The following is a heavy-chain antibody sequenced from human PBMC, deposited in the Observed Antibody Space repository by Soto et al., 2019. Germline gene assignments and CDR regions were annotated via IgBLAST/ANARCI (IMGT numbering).Heavy chain of an antibody. CDR3: AREGDGYTREFDY. CDR1: GGTFSSYA. Sequence: SVKVSCKASGGTFSSYAISWVRQAPGQGLEWMGGIIPIFGTANYAQKFQGRVTITADESTSTAYMELSSLRSEDTAVYYCAREGDGYTREFDYWGQGTLVTVSS. CDR2: IIPIFGTA. J-gene: IGHJ4*02. D-gene: IGHD5-12*01. V-gene: IGHV1-69*13.